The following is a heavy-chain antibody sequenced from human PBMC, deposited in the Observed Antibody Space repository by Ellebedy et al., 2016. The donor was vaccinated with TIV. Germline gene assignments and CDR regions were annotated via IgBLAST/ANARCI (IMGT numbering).Heavy chain of an antibody. CDR1: GCAVSSNY. CDR3: AIAGEYCDFPQNCYAMNG. D-gene: IGHD2/OR15-2a*01. J-gene: IGHJ6*02. Sequence: GESLKISCAASGCAVSSNYMTWVRQAPGRGLEWVSLIYSDGNTNYADSVRGRFTISRDSSKNTLHLQMNSLRADDTAVYYCAIAGEYCDFPQNCYAMNGWGQGTTVTVS. V-gene: IGHV3-53*01. CDR2: IYSDGNT.